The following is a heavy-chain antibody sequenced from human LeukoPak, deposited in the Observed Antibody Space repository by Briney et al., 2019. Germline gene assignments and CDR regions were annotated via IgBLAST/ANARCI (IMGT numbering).Heavy chain of an antibody. Sequence: GGSLRLSCAASGFTFSSYAMHWVRQAPGKGLEWVAVISYDGSNKYYADSVKGRFTISRDNAKNSLYLQMNSLRDEDTAVYYCARDGTDKIVAPRCFDYWGQGTLVTVSS. CDR2: ISYDGSNK. CDR3: ARDGTDKIVAPRCFDY. CDR1: GFTFSSYA. J-gene: IGHJ4*02. D-gene: IGHD3-22*01. V-gene: IGHV3-30-3*01.